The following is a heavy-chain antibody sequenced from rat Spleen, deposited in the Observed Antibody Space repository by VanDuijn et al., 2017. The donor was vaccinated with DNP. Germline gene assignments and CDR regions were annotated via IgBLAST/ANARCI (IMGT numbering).Heavy chain of an antibody. CDR2: ISTNGGTS. V-gene: IGHV5-46*01. CDR1: GFTFSTFP. CDR3: ARPTYLYAMDA. J-gene: IGHJ4*01. D-gene: IGHD2-1*01. Sequence: EVQLLESGGGLVQPGRSMKLSCAASGFTFSTFPMAWVRQAPTKGLEWVASISTNGGTSYYRDSVKGRFTISRDNAKSSLYLQMDSLRSEDTATYYCARPTYLYAMDAWGQGTSVTVSS.